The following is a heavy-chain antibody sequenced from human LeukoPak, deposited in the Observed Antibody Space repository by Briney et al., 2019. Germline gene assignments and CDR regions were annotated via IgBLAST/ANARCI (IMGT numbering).Heavy chain of an antibody. D-gene: IGHD3-22*01. CDR2: INSDGSST. CDR1: GFTFSSYW. V-gene: IGHV3-74*01. J-gene: IGHJ4*02. Sequence: GGSLRLSCAAFGFTFSSYWMHWVRQAPAKGLVWVSRINSDGSSTSYADSVKGRFTISRDNSKNTLYLQMNSLRAEDTAVYYCARETYYYDSSGYNVWGQGTLVTVSS. CDR3: ARETYYYDSSGYNV.